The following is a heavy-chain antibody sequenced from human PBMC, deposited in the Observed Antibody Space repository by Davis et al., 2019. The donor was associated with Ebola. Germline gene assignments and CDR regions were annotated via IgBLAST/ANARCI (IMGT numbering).Heavy chain of an antibody. CDR2: INPNSGDT. CDR3: ARGGYCSGGSCYYFDY. V-gene: IGHV1-2*06. Sequence: AASVKVSCKTSGYTFTAYTLHWVRQAPGQGLERMGRINPNSGDTNYAEKFQGRVTMTRDTSISTAYMELSRLRSDDTAVYYCARGGYCSGGSCYYFDYWGQGTLVTVSS. CDR1: GYTFTAYT. J-gene: IGHJ4*02. D-gene: IGHD2-15*01.